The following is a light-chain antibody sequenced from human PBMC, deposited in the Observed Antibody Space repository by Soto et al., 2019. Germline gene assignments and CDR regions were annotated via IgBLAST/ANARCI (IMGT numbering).Light chain of an antibody. CDR1: HSISGK. Sequence: EIVITQSPATLSVSPGERATLSCRASHSISGKLAWYQQKRGQAPRLLIYGASTRATGIPARFSGSGSGTEFTLTISSLQSEDFADYYCQQYDDWPLTFGGGTKVDIK. V-gene: IGKV3-15*01. J-gene: IGKJ4*01. CDR2: GAS. CDR3: QQYDDWPLT.